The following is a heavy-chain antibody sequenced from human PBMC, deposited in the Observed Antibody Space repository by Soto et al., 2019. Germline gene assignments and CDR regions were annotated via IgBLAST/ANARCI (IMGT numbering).Heavy chain of an antibody. V-gene: IGHV1-69*13. CDR3: ARGWNYYDSSGYRQYFDY. CDR1: GGTFSSYA. J-gene: IGHJ4*02. D-gene: IGHD3-22*01. CDR2: IIPIFGTA. Sequence: SVKVSCKASGGTFSSYAISWVRQAPGQGLEWMGGIIPIFGTANYARKFQGRVTITADESTSTAYMELSSLRSEDTAVYYCARGWNYYDSSGYRQYFDYWGQGTLVTVSS.